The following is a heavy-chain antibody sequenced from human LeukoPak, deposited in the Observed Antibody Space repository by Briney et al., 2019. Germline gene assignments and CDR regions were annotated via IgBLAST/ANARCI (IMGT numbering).Heavy chain of an antibody. V-gene: IGHV3-30-3*01. CDR3: ARQPGPSIVGATLDY. J-gene: IGHJ4*02. CDR2: ISYDGSNK. Sequence: GGSLRLSCTVSGFTFGDNAMSWARQAPGKGLEWVAVISYDGSNKYYADSVKGRFTISRDNSKNTLYLQMNSLRAEDTAVYYCARQPGPSIVGATLDYWGQGTLVTVSS. CDR1: GFTFGDNA. D-gene: IGHD1-26*01.